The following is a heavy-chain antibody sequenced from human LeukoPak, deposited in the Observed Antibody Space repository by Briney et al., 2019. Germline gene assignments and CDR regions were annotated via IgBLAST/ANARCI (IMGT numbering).Heavy chain of an antibody. CDR1: GGSFSSGTYY. V-gene: IGHV4-61*01. CDR2: IYYSGST. D-gene: IGHD2-8*01. Sequence: SETLSLTCTVSGGSFSSGTYYWSWTRQPPGKGLEWIGYIYYSGSTNYNPSLKSRVTISVVTSKNQCSLRLSSVTSADTAVYYCTRSTNLEAFDIWGQGTMVTVSS. J-gene: IGHJ3*02. CDR3: TRSTNLEAFDI.